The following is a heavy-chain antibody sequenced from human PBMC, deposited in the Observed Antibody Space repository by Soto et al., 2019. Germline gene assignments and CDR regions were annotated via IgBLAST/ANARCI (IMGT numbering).Heavy chain of an antibody. Sequence: SGPTLVNPTQTVTLTCTFSAFSLSTGGVGVGWIRQPPGKALEWLALIYWDDDKRYSPSLRSRLTITKDTSKNQVVLTMTNMDPVDTATYYCIQSRCGGDCLQSYASYYYYGMDVWGQGTTVTVSS. CDR3: IQSRCGGDCLQSYASYYYYGMDV. J-gene: IGHJ6*02. D-gene: IGHD2-21*02. CDR1: AFSLSTGGVG. CDR2: IYWDDDK. V-gene: IGHV2-5*02.